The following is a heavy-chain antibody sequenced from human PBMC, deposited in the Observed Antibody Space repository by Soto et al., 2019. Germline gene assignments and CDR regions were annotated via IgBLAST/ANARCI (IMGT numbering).Heavy chain of an antibody. V-gene: IGHV4-31*03. CDR3: ARDPSDVGPYYDFWCGHLRAGYYGMDV. D-gene: IGHD3-3*01. J-gene: IGHJ6*02. CDR1: GGSISSGGYY. Sequence: QVQLQESGPGLVKPSQTLSLTCTVSGGSISSGGYYWSWIRQHPGKGLEWIGYIYYSGSTYYNPSLKSRVTLAVDTSKNQVSLKLSSVTAADTAVYYWARDPSDVGPYYDFWCGHLRAGYYGMDVWGQGTTVTVSS. CDR2: IYYSGST.